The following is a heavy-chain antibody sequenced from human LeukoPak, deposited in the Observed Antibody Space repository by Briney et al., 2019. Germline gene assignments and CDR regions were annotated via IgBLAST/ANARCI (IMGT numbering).Heavy chain of an antibody. J-gene: IGHJ4*02. V-gene: IGHV1-18*01. CDR1: GFSFISFG. Sequence: ASVKVSCKAFGFSFISFGFNWVRQAPGQGLEWMGWISGYNGDTKYAQKFQGRVTMTTGKSTSTAYMELRSLRSDDTAVYYCARGTWETAARPYSFDTWGQGTLVTVTS. D-gene: IGHD1-26*01. CDR2: ISGYNGDT. CDR3: ARGTWETAARPYSFDT.